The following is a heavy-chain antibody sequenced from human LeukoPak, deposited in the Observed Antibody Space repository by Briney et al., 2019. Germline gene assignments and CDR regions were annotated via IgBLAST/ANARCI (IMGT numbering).Heavy chain of an antibody. D-gene: IGHD2-2*02. CDR3: ARLGGLGYCSSTSCYRRGDFDY. CDR2: IYPGDSDT. V-gene: IGHV5-51*01. CDR1: GCRFTSYW. Sequence: GESLKISCKGSGCRFTSYWIGWVRQMPGKGLEWMGIIYPGDSDTRYSPSFQGQVTISAGKSISTAYLQWSSLKASDTAMYYCARLGGLGYCSSTSCYRRGDFDYWGQGTLVTVSS. J-gene: IGHJ4*02.